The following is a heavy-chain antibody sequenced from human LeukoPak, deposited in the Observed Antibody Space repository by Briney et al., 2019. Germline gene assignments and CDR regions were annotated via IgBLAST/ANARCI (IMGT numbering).Heavy chain of an antibody. CDR2: MYSGGST. J-gene: IGHJ3*02. CDR1: GFSVRSNY. V-gene: IGHV3-53*01. CDR3: ARDRYCSGGNCYGDAFDI. Sequence: PGGSLRLSCAASGFSVRSNYMSWVRQSPRKALEWVSIMYSGGSTDYADSVKGRFIISRDHSKNTLYLQMNSLRAEDTAVYYCARDRYCSGGNCYGDAFDIWGQGTMVTVSS. D-gene: IGHD2-15*01.